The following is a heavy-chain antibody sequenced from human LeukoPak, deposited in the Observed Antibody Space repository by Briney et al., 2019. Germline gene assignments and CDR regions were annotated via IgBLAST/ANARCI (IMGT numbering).Heavy chain of an antibody. J-gene: IGHJ5*02. D-gene: IGHD3-10*01. CDR1: GFTFSNYE. CDR3: ARDGWFGDYNWFDP. CDR2: ISSSGSTI. Sequence: GGSLRLSCAASGFTFSNYEMNWVRQAPGKGLEWVSYISSSGSTIYYADSVKGRFTMSRDNAKKLLYLQMNSLRAEDTAMYYCARDGWFGDYNWFDPWGQGTLVTVSS. V-gene: IGHV3-48*03.